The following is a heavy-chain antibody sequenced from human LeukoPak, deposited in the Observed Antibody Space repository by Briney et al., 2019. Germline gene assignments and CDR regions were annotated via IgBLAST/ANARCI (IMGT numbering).Heavy chain of an antibody. Sequence: SEPLSLTCTVSGGSISSSSYYWGWIRQPPGKGLEWIGNVYFRGSTYYNPSLKSRVTISVDTSKNQFSLKLNSVTAADTAVYYCARHVRASGSGSYAFDIWGQGTMVTVSS. CDR1: GGSISSSSYY. CDR2: VYFRGST. CDR3: ARHVRASGSGSYAFDI. V-gene: IGHV4-39*01. J-gene: IGHJ3*02. D-gene: IGHD3-10*01.